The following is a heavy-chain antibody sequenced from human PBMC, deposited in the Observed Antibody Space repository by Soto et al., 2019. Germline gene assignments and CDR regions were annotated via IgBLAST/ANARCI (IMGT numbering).Heavy chain of an antibody. D-gene: IGHD2-2*01. J-gene: IGHJ4*02. V-gene: IGHV3-21*01. Sequence: ESGGGLVKPGGSLRLSCAASGFTFSSYSMNWVRQAPGKGLEWVSSISSSSSYIYYADSVKGRFTISRDNAKNSLYLQMSGLRAEDTAVYYCARTPRYCSSTSCVDYWGQGTLVTVSS. CDR2: ISSSSSYI. CDR1: GFTFSSYS. CDR3: ARTPRYCSSTSCVDY.